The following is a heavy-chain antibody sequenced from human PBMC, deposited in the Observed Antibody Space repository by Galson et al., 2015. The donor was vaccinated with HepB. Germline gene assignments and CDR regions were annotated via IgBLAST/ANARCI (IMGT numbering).Heavy chain of an antibody. D-gene: IGHD3-10*01. Sequence: SLRLSCAASGFTFSDYYMSWIRQAPGKGLEWVSYISSSGSTIYYADSVKGRFTISRDNAKNSLYLQMNSLRAEDTAVYYCARAVRDYYGSGSPLFDWFDPWGQGTLVTVSS. CDR3: ARAVRDYYGSGSPLFDWFDP. CDR1: GFTFSDYY. J-gene: IGHJ5*02. CDR2: ISSSGSTI. V-gene: IGHV3-11*01.